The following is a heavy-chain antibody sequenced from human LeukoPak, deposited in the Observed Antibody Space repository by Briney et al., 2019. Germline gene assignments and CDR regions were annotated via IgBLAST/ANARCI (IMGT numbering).Heavy chain of an antibody. CDR1: GFTFSSYG. J-gene: IGHJ5*02. Sequence: GGSLRLSCAASGFTFSSYGMHWVRQAPGKGLEWVAFIRYDGSNKYYADSVKGRFTISRDNSKNTLYLQMNSLRAEDTAVYYCARGTDTAMVTGGYNWFDPWGQGTLVTVS. V-gene: IGHV3-30*02. CDR2: IRYDGSNK. CDR3: ARGTDTAMVTGGYNWFDP. D-gene: IGHD5-18*01.